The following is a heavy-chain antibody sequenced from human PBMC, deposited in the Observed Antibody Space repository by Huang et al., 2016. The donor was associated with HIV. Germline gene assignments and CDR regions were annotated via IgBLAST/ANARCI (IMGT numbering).Heavy chain of an antibody. Sequence: QVQLQESGPGLVKPSATLSLTCTVSGGSISTPYWSWIRQPPGKGLEWIGSIEYRWITNDSPSRKSRVTILLDTSKNQFSLRVNSVTAADTAMYYCARDHHDFWRGYRRMYCFDHWGQGTLVTVSS. CDR3: ARDHHDFWRGYRRMYCFDH. V-gene: IGHV4-59*11. CDR2: IEYRWIT. D-gene: IGHD3-3*01. J-gene: IGHJ4*02. CDR1: GGSISTPY.